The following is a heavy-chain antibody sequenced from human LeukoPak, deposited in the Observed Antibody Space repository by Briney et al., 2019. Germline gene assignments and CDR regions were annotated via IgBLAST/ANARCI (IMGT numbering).Heavy chain of an antibody. Sequence: SETLSLTCTVSGGSISSYYWSWIRQPAGKGLEWIGRIYTSGSTNYNPSLKSRVTMSVDTSKNQFSLNLTSLTAADTAVYYCATGRSRTHFGSGSFFIDPWGQGTLVTVSS. CDR1: GGSISSYY. D-gene: IGHD3-10*01. CDR3: ATGRSRTHFGSGSFFIDP. V-gene: IGHV4-4*07. CDR2: IYTSGST. J-gene: IGHJ5*02.